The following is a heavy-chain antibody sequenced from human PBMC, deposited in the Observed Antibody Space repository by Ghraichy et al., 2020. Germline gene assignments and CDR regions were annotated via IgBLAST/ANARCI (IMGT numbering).Heavy chain of an antibody. Sequence: GESLNISCEASGFTFGDYYLNWIRRAPGKGLEWVSYISGSSHSTNHADSVRGRFTISRDNAKNSLYLQMNSLRVDDTAVYYCARWHSQLKYFEYWGQGTVVTVSS. CDR2: ISGSSHST. J-gene: IGHJ4*02. V-gene: IGHV3-11*03. CDR1: GFTFGDYY. D-gene: IGHD1-1*01. CDR3: ARWHSQLKYFEY.